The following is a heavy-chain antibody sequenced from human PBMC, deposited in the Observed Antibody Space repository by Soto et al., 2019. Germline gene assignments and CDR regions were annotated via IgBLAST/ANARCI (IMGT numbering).Heavy chain of an antibody. J-gene: IGHJ6*03. CDR3: ARVLGGDYYYYYYMDV. Sequence: PSETLSLTCTVSGGSISSYYWSWIRQPPGKGLEWIGYIYYSGSTNYNPSLKSRVTISVDTSKNQFSLKLSPVTAADTAVYYCARVLGGDYYYYYYMDVWAKGTTVTVSS. CDR2: IYYSGST. CDR1: GGSISSYY. V-gene: IGHV4-59*01.